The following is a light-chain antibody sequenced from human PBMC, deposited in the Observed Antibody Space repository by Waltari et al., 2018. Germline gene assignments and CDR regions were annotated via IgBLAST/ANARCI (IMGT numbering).Light chain of an antibody. Sequence: ELVLTQSPATLSLSPGERATLSCRASQSVRGYIAWYQQKPGQAPRLLIYDTSNRATGLPARFSGSGSGTDFTLTISSLEPEDFAVYYCQHRGHWPPEATFGPGTKVDIK. CDR1: QSVRGY. CDR3: QHRGHWPPEAT. J-gene: IGKJ3*01. CDR2: DTS. V-gene: IGKV3-11*01.